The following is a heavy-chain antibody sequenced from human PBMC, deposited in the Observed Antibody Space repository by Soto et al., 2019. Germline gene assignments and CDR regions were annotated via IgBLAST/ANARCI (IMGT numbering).Heavy chain of an antibody. J-gene: IGHJ5*01. D-gene: IGHD6-6*01. V-gene: IGHV1-69*02. CDR3: VRALSSSRLRYWYDP. CDR2: IIPILGIA. Sequence: AXVKVSCKASGGTFSSYTISWVRQAPGQGLEWMGRIIPILGIANYAQKFQGRVTITADKSTSTAYMELSSLRSEDTAVYYCVRALSSSRLRYWYDPWSQGTVVTVSA. CDR1: GGTFSSYT.